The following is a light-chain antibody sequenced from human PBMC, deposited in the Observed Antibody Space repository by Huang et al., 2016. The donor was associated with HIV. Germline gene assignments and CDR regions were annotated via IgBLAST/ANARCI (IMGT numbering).Light chain of an antibody. J-gene: IGKJ3*01. Sequence: DIVMTQSPDSLAVSLGERATINCKSSQSVLYNSNNRNYLAWYHQKPGQSPKLLIFWASTRNSGVPDRFSGSGSGTDFTLTISSLQAEDVAVYYCQQYYTTPRTFGPGTKVDLK. CDR2: WAS. CDR1: QSVLYNSNNRNY. V-gene: IGKV4-1*01. CDR3: QQYYTTPRT.